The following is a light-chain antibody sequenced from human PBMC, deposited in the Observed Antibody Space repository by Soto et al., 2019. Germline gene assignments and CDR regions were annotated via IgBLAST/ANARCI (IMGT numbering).Light chain of an antibody. J-gene: IGKJ1*01. CDR2: GAS. CDR1: QSVKTK. V-gene: IGKV3D-15*02. Sequence: EIEMTQSPDTLSVSPGERASLSCRASQSVKTKLAWNQKKPGQPPRLLIYGASIRATGIPARFSGSGSGTEFTLTISSLQSEDFAVYYCQQYGSSPGTFGQGTKVDIK. CDR3: QQYGSSPGT.